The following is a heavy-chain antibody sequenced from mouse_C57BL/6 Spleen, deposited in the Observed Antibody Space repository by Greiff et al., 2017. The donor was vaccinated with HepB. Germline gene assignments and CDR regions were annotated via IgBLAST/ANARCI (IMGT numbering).Heavy chain of an antibody. CDR2: INPNNGGT. D-gene: IGHD3-3*01. J-gene: IGHJ2*01. Sequence: EVQLQQSGPELVKPGASVKMSCKASGYTFTDYNMHWVKQSHGKSLEWIGYINPNNGGTSYNQKFKGKATLTVNKSSSTAYMALRSLTSEDSAVYYCARWKGHEENYWGQGTTLTVSS. CDR1: GYTFTDYN. V-gene: IGHV1-22*01. CDR3: ARWKGHEENY.